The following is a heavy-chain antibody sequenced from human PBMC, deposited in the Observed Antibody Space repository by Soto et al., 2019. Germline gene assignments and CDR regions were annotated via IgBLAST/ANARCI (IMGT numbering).Heavy chain of an antibody. Sequence: ASVKVSCKASGYTFTGYYMHWVRQAPGQGLEWMGIINPSGGSTTYAQKFQNRVTMTRDTSTSTVYMELSSLRSEDTAVYYCARGIVVVTAIDYGMDVWGQGTPVTVYS. CDR2: INPSGGST. CDR3: ARGIVVVTAIDYGMDV. J-gene: IGHJ6*02. D-gene: IGHD2-21*02. V-gene: IGHV1-46*01. CDR1: GYTFTGYY.